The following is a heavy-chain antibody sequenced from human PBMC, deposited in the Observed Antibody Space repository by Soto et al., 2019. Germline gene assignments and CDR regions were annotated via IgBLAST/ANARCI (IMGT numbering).Heavy chain of an antibody. D-gene: IGHD4-17*01. Sequence: EVQLVESGGGLVQPGGSLRLSCVASGFSFSSYWMHWVRQGPGKGLVWVSRINSDGTRTSYADSVKDRFTISRDNAKSTLYLQMNSLRAEDTAVYYCARAGYGDYHFDQWGQGALVTVSS. CDR2: INSDGTRT. CDR3: ARAGYGDYHFDQ. V-gene: IGHV3-74*01. J-gene: IGHJ4*02. CDR1: GFSFSSYW.